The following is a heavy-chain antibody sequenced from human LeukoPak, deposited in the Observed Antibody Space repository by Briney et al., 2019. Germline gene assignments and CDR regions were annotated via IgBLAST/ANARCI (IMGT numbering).Heavy chain of an antibody. V-gene: IGHV4-59*01. J-gene: IGHJ4*02. D-gene: IGHD1-26*01. CDR1: GGSISGYY. CDR3: ARAPHGTYFDY. Sequence: SETLSLTCTVSGGSISGYYLSWIRQPPGKGLEWIGYIYYNGSPDYNPSLKSRVTISVDTSENQFSLKLSSVTAADTAVYFCARAPHGTYFDYWGQGTLVTVSS. CDR2: IYYNGSP.